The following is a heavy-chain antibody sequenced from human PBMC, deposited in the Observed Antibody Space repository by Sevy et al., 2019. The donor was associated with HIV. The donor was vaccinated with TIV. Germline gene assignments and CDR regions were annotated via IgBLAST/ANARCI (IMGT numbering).Heavy chain of an antibody. J-gene: IGHJ4*02. CDR3: ARVSTMVQVVTYYFDY. Sequence: SEILSLTCTVSGGSVSSSSYYWSWIRQPPGKGLEWIGYIHYSGSTDYNPSLKSRVTISVDTSKNQFSLKLSSVTAADTAVYYCARVSTMVQVVTYYFDYWGQGTLVTVSS. CDR2: IHYSGST. CDR1: GGSVSSSSYY. V-gene: IGHV4-61*01. D-gene: IGHD3-10*01.